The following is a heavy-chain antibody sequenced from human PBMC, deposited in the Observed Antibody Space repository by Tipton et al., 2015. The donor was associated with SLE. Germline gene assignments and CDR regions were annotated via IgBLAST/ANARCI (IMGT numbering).Heavy chain of an antibody. CDR2: ISDGGGT. D-gene: IGHD5-24*01. Sequence: TLSLTCSVSGGSISSNYWIWIRQPPGKGLEWIGYISDGGGTNYNPSLKSRVTISVDTSKNQFSLKLTSVTAADTAVYYCARWIVGLGYSLGYYFDSWGQGTLVTVSS. CDR1: GGSISSNY. CDR3: ARWIVGLGYSLGYYFDS. V-gene: IGHV4-59*08. J-gene: IGHJ4*02.